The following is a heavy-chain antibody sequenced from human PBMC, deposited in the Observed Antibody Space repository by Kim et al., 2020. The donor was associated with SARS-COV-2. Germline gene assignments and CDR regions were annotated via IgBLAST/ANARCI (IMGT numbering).Heavy chain of an antibody. D-gene: IGHD6-13*01. Sequence: SETLSLTCTVSGGSISYYYWNWIRQPPGKGLEWIGYIYSSGSTDFNPSLTSRVTISMDTSKSQFSLNMTSVTAADTALYYCARRSTSRWCGTDAFDVWSQGPTVSVSS. CDR1: GGSISYYY. V-gene: IGHV4-4*09. CDR3: ARRSTSRWCGTDAFDV. J-gene: IGHJ3*01. CDR2: IYSSGST.